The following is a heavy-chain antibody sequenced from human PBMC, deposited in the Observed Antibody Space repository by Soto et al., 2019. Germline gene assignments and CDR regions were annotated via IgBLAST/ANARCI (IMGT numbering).Heavy chain of an antibody. CDR3: VLWPPYYFDY. CDR2: ISGSGGST. J-gene: IGHJ4*02. CDR1: GFTFSSYA. D-gene: IGHD3-10*01. V-gene: IGHV3-23*01. Sequence: EVQMLESRGGLVQPGGSLRLSCAASGFTFSSYAMSWVRQAPGKGLEWVSAISGSGGSTYYADSVKGRFTISRDNSKNTLYLQMTSLRAEDTAVYYCVLWPPYYFDYWGQGTLVTVSS.